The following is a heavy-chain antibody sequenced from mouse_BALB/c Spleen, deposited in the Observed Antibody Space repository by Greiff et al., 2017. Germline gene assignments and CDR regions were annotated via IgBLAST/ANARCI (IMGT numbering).Heavy chain of an antibody. CDR1: GFSLTGYG. CDR2: IWGDGST. D-gene: IGHD1-1*02. V-gene: IGHV2-6-7*01. J-gene: IGHJ1*01. Sequence: VQLKESGPGLVAPSQSLSITCTVSGFSLTGYGVNWVRQPPGKGLEWLGMIWGDGSTDYNSALKSRLSISKDNSKGQVFLKMNSLQTDDTARYYCARDRGSYGRGRYFDVWGAGTTVTVSS. CDR3: ARDRGSYGRGRYFDV.